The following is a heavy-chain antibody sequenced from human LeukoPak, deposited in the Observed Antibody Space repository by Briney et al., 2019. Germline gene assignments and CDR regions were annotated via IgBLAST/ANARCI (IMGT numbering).Heavy chain of an antibody. V-gene: IGHV3-23*01. CDR1: GFXFSSSY. CDR2: ISGSGEIT. Sequence: GGSLRLSCEASGFXFSSSYIGWVRQAPGKGLEWVSEISGSGEITYYPDSVKGRFTISRDNSKGTLYMQMNSLRVDDTAVYYCAKELQRGRTFEYWGQGTLVTVSS. D-gene: IGHD1-1*01. CDR3: AKELQRGRTFEY. J-gene: IGHJ4*02.